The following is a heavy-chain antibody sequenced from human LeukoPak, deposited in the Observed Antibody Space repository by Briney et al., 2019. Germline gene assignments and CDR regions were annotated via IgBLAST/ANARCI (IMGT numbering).Heavy chain of an antibody. CDR1: GCTFSSYA. D-gene: IGHD3-10*01. Sequence: ASVKVTCKASGCTFSSYAFSWVRQAPGQGLEWMGRIIPILGIANYAQTFQGRVTITTDKSKSTAYTELSSLRSEDTAVYYCARGYYGSGSYYPEDWGQGTLVTVSS. CDR3: ARGYYGSGSYYPED. CDR2: IIPILGIA. J-gene: IGHJ4*02. V-gene: IGHV1-69*04.